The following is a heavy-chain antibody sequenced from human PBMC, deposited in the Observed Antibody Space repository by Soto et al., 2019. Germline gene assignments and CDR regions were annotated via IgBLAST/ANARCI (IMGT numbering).Heavy chain of an antibody. V-gene: IGHV4-61*01. J-gene: IGHJ4*02. CDR2: LYYTVTT. CDR1: GGSVSSSFFY. Sequence: TLYRTSTVSGGSVSSSFFYRSWVRQPPGQRLEWIGYLYYTVTTNYNPSLASRVAMAVDTSKKQFTLNLRSLTAADTARYYCARLTTRRGLALFDCWGKGILVTVSS. CDR3: ARLTTRRGLALFDC. D-gene: IGHD1-1*01.